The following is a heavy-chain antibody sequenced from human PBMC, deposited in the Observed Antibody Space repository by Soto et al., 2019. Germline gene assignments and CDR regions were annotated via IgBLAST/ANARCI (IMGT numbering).Heavy chain of an antibody. Sequence: SETLSLTCTVSGGSISSGGYYWSWIRQHPGKGLEWIGYIYYSGSTYYNPSLKSRVTISVDTSKNQFSLKLSSVTAADTAVYYCAGGDSPYYFDYWGQGTLVTVSS. CDR1: GGSISSGGYY. CDR2: IYYSGST. J-gene: IGHJ4*02. CDR3: AGGDSPYYFDY. D-gene: IGHD2-21*02. V-gene: IGHV4-31*03.